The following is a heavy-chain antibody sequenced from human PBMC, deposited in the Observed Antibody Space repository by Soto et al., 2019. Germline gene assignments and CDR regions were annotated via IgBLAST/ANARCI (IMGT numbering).Heavy chain of an antibody. CDR2: IYPGDSDT. J-gene: IGHJ4*02. Sequence: GESLKISCKGSGYSFTSYGIGWVRQMPGKGLEWMGIIYPGDSDTRYSPSFQGQVTISADKSISTAYLQWSSLKASDTAMYYCARSQNYDSSGYYYNLYYYFDYWGQGTLVTVSS. D-gene: IGHD3-22*01. CDR3: ARSQNYDSSGYYYNLYYYFDY. CDR1: GYSFTSYG. V-gene: IGHV5-51*01.